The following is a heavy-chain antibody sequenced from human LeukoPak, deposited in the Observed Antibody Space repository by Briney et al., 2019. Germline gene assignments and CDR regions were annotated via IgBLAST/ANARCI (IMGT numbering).Heavy chain of an antibody. CDR2: IYPGDSDT. CDR3: ARLFLYSSSWYADDY. V-gene: IGHV5-51*01. D-gene: IGHD6-13*01. CDR1: GYSFTSYW. J-gene: IGHJ4*02. Sequence: GESLKTSCKGSGYSFTSYWIGWVRQMPGKGLEWMGIIYPGDSDTRYSPSFQGQVTISADKSISTAYLQWSSLKASDTAMYYCARLFLYSSSWYADDYWGQGTLVTVSS.